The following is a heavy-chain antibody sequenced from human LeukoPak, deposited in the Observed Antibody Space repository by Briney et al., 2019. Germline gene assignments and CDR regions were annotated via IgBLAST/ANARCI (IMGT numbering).Heavy chain of an antibody. Sequence: GGSLRLSCAASGFTFSSYEMNWVRQAPGKGLDWVSYISSSGSTIYYADSVKGRFTISRDNAKNSLYLQMNSLRAEDTAVYYCARIGGATTGGFDYWGQGTLVTVSS. CDR2: ISSSGSTI. CDR1: GFTFSSYE. V-gene: IGHV3-48*03. J-gene: IGHJ4*02. CDR3: ARIGGATTGGFDY. D-gene: IGHD1-26*01.